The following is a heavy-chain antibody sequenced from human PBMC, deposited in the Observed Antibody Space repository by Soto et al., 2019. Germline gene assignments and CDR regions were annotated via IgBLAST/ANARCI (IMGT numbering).Heavy chain of an antibody. CDR1: GGSISSGGYY. CDR2: IYYSGRT. J-gene: IGHJ4*02. D-gene: IGHD4-17*01. Sequence: PSETLSLTCTVSGGSISSGGYYWSWIREHPGKGLGWIGYIYYSGRTYYSPSLKSRGTISVDTSKNQFSLKLSSVTAADTAVYDSARELYGCNSNFDDWGQGTLVTVSS. CDR3: ARELYGCNSNFDD. V-gene: IGHV4-31*03.